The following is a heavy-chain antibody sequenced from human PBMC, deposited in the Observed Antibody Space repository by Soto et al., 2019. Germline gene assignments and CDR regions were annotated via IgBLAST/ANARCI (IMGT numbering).Heavy chain of an antibody. D-gene: IGHD2-2*01. J-gene: IGHJ5*02. Sequence: GGSLRLSCAASGFTFSSYGMHWVRQAPGKGLEWVAVIWYDGSNKYYADSVKGRFTISRDNSKNTLYLQMNRLRAEDTAVYYCARAGGRGYCSSTSCRNWFDPWGQGTLVTVSS. CDR3: ARAGGRGYCSSTSCRNWFDP. CDR1: GFTFSSYG. V-gene: IGHV3-33*01. CDR2: IWYDGSNK.